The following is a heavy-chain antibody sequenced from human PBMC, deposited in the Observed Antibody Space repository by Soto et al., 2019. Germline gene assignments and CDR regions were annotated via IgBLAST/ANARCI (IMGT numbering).Heavy chain of an antibody. CDR2: IKSKTDGGTT. Sequence: PGGSLRLSCAASGFTFSNAWMNWVRQAPGKGLEWVGRIKSKTDGGTTDYAAPVKGRFTISRDDSKNTLYLQMNSLKTEDTAVYYCTTTPRYDSSGYQPEVVDHWGQGTLVTVSS. J-gene: IGHJ4*02. CDR3: TTTPRYDSSGYQPEVVDH. V-gene: IGHV3-15*07. CDR1: GFTFSNAW. D-gene: IGHD3-22*01.